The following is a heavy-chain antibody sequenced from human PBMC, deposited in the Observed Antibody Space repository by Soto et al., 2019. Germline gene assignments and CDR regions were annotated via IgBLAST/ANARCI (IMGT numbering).Heavy chain of an antibody. Sequence: GASVKVSCKASGGTFSSYAISWVRQAPGQGLEWMGGIIPIFGTANYAQKFQGRVTITADESTSTAYMELSSLRSEDTAVYYCAREGYCTNGVCYTAYFDYWGRGTLVTVSS. CDR2: IIPIFGTA. CDR3: AREGYCTNGVCYTAYFDY. J-gene: IGHJ4*02. CDR1: GGTFSSYA. D-gene: IGHD2-8*01. V-gene: IGHV1-69*13.